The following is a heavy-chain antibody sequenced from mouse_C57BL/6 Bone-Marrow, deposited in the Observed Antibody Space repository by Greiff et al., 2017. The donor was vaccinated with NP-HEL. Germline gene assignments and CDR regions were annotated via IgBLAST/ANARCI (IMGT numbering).Heavy chain of an antibody. CDR2: IGPGSGST. CDR1: GYTFTDYY. CDR3: AAEVLITAVLDY. D-gene: IGHD1-1*01. Sequence: QVQLLQSGAELVKPGASVKLSCKASGYTFTDYYINWVKQRPGQGLEWIGKIGPGSGSTYYTEKVKGKVTLTADKATSTVYMQRSSLASEDSAVYFCAAEVLITAVLDYEDQGNSLTVSS. J-gene: IGHJ2*03. V-gene: IGHV1-77*01.